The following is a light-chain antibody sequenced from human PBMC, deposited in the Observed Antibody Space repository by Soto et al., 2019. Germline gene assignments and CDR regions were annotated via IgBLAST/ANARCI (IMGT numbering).Light chain of an antibody. CDR2: LAS. CDR3: LQAAQSPLT. CDR1: QSLLQSNGNNH. V-gene: IGKV2-28*01. Sequence: DIVLTQSPLSLPVTPGEPASISCRSSQSLLQSNGNNHVDWYLQRPGQSPQLLLYLASSRASGVPHRFSGSGSGTEFSLEISTVQAEDVGVYYCLQAAQSPLTFGKGTRLEIK. J-gene: IGKJ5*01.